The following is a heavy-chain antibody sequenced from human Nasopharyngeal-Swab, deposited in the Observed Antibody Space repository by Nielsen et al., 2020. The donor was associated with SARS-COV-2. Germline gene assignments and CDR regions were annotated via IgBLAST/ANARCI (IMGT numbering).Heavy chain of an antibody. V-gene: IGHV3-66*01. D-gene: IGHD3-3*01. CDR2: IYSGGST. CDR3: AGPSYYDFWSGYHFDY. J-gene: IGHJ4*02. CDR1: GFTVSSNY. Sequence: GESLKISCAASGFTVSSNYMSWVRQAPGKGLEWVSVIYSGGSTYYADSVKGRFTISRDNSKNTPYLQMNSLRAEDTAVYYCAGPSYYDFWSGYHFDYWGQETLVTVSS.